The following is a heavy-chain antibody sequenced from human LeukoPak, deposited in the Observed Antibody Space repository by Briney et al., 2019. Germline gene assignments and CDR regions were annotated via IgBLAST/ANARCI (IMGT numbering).Heavy chain of an antibody. CDR1: GFTFSDYY. Sequence: GGSLRLSCAASGFTFSDYYMSWIRQARGKGLEWVSYISSSGSTIYYADSVKGRFTISRDNAKNSLYLQMNSLRAEDTAVYYCARDGYDYVWGSYRYTYIDYWGQGTLVTVSS. CDR3: ARDGYDYVWGSYRYTYIDY. D-gene: IGHD3-16*02. V-gene: IGHV3-11*01. CDR2: ISSSGSTI. J-gene: IGHJ4*02.